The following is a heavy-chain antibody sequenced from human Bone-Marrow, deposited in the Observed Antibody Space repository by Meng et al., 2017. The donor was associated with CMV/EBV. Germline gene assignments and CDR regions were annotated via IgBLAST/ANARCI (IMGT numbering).Heavy chain of an antibody. CDR1: GFTFSNYN. D-gene: IGHD3-3*01. J-gene: IGHJ4*02. CDR3: ARSSGYYYTDY. Sequence: GESLKISCSASGFTFSNYNMHWVRQPPGKGLEWVAVISDDPANKYYMDSVKGRFTISRDNAKNALYLQMNSLRAEDTAVYYCARSSGYYYTDYWGQGTLVTVSS. V-gene: IGHV3-30*04. CDR2: ISDDPANK.